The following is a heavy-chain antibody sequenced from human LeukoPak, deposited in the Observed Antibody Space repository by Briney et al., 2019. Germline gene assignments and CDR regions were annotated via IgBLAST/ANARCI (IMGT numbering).Heavy chain of an antibody. CDR1: GFTFSSSG. J-gene: IGHJ6*02. CDR2: ISYDGSNK. D-gene: IGHD3-22*01. Sequence: PGGSLRLSCAASGFTFSSSGMHWVRQAPGKGLEWVAFISYDGSNKYYADSVKGRFTISRDNSKNTLYLQLNSLRAEDTAVYFCARPIIPLYDTNVYFYVDYYYYYGMDVWGQGTTVTVSS. CDR3: ARPIIPLYDTNVYFYVDYYYYYGMDV. V-gene: IGHV3-30*03.